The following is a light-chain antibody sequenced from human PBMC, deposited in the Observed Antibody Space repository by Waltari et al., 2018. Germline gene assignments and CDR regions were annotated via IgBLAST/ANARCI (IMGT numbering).Light chain of an antibody. CDR3: GQGLQTPWT. Sequence: DIVMTQSPLSLPVTPGEPASISCRSSQSLLHSNGYNYLDWYLQKPGQSPQLLIYSGSNRASGVPDRFSGSGSGTDVTLKISRVEAEDVGIYDCGQGLQTPWTCGQGTKVEIK. CDR1: QSLLHSNGYNY. CDR2: SGS. V-gene: IGKV2-28*01. J-gene: IGKJ1*01.